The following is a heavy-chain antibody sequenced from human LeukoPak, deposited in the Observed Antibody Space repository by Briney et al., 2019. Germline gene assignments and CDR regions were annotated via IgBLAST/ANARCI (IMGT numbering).Heavy chain of an antibody. CDR1: GFTFSNYW. CDR2: LNGDGTNI. J-gene: IGHJ3*01. CDR3: ARPQSGVFDV. D-gene: IGHD2-8*01. Sequence: PGGSLRLSCVASGFTFSNYWMQWVRQVPGKGLVWVSRLNGDGTNIIYADSVKGRFTISRDNAVNTLYLQMNSLRAEDTALYYCARPQSGVFDVWGQGTMVAVSS. V-gene: IGHV3-74*01.